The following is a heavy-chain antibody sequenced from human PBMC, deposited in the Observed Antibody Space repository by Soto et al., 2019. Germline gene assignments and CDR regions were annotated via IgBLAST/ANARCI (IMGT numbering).Heavy chain of an antibody. V-gene: IGHV3-13*01. CDR3: ARAVGYCSGGSCFRGDGMDV. D-gene: IGHD2-15*01. CDR1: GFTCSSYD. CDR2: IGTAGDT. Sequence: PGGSLRLSCAASGFTCSSYDMHWVRQATGKGLEWVSAIGTAGDTYYPGSVKGRFTITRENAKNSLYLQMNSLRAGDTAVYYCARAVGYCSGGSCFRGDGMDVWGQGTTVTVSS. J-gene: IGHJ6*02.